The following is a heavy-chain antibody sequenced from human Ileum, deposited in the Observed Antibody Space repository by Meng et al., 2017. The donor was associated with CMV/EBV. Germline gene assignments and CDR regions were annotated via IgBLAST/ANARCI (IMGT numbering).Heavy chain of an antibody. V-gene: IGHV1-2*02. D-gene: IGHD6-6*01. J-gene: IGHJ4*02. CDR3: ARRSGSSSGPFDY. CDR1: GGTFSSYA. CDR2: INPNTGGT. Sequence: ASVKVSCKASGGTFSSYAISWVRQAPGQGLEWMGWINPNTGGTRYEQKFQGRVTMTSDTSISTAYMELSRLTSDDTAVYYCARRSGSSSGPFDYWGQGTLVTVSS.